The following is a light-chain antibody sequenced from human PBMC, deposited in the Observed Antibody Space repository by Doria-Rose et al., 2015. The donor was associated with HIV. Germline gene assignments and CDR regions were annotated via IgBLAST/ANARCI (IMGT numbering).Light chain of an antibody. V-gene: IGKV4-1*01. CDR2: WAS. J-gene: IGKJ3*01. CDR1: QSLLCTSKNC. Sequence: DIRVTQSPESLGMSLGERATLNCKSNQSLLCTSKNCLAWYQQKPGQPPKLLIYWASTRQSGVPARFSGSGSGTDFTLTISSLEAEDVAVHYCQQYYDTPSFGPGTTVDIK. CDR3: QQYYDTPS.